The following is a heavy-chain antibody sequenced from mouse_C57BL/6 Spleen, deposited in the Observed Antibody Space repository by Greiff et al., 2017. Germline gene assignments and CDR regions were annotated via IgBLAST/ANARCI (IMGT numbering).Heavy chain of an antibody. CDR2: YPGSGNTY. V-gene: IGHV1-83*01. CDR3: RCVYGDYAMDY. D-gene: IGHD1-1*01. J-gene: IGHJ4*01. Sequence: VQLQQSGPELVKPGASVKMSCKASGYTFTDYYMHWVKQKPGKGLEWIGEIYPGSGNTYYNEKFKGKATLTADTSSSTAYMQLSSLTSEDSAVYFCARCVYGDYAMDYWGQGTSVTASS. CDR1: YTFTDYYM.